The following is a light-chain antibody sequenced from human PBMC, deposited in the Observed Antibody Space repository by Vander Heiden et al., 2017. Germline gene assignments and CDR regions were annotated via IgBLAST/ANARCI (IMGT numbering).Light chain of an antibody. CDR3: ATWDESLSAVV. CDR1: RYNIGGNF. Sequence: QSVLTPPPSASGNPGQRVTISCSGTRYNIGGNFVYCYKPLPATAPEVLLSNNNQRPAVVPDRSSGSKSGTSASLAISGHRSEDEAYYYCATWDESLSAVVFGGGTKLTVL. V-gene: IGLV1-47*02. J-gene: IGLJ2*01. CDR2: NNN.